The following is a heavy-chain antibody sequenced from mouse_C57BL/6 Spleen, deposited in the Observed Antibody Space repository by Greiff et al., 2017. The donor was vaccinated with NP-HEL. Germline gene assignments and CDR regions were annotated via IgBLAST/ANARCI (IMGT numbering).Heavy chain of an antibody. D-gene: IGHD1-1*01. V-gene: IGHV1-19*01. Sequence: EVQLQQSGPVLVKPGASVKMSCKASGYTFTDYYMNWVKQSHGKSLEWIGVINPYNGGTSYNQKFKGKATLTVDKSSSTAYMELNSLTSEDSAVYYCARENYYGSFDVWGTGTTVTVSS. CDR2: INPYNGGT. J-gene: IGHJ1*03. CDR1: GYTFTDYY. CDR3: ARENYYGSFDV.